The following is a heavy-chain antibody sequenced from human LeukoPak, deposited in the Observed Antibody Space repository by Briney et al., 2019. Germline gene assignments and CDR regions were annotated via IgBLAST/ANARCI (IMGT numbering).Heavy chain of an antibody. CDR3: ARDGQYYYDSSGYEFDY. Sequence: ASVKVSSKASGYTFTGYYMHWVRQAPGQGLEWMGWINPNSGGTNYAQKFQGRVTMTRDTSISTAYMELSRLRSDDTAVYYCARDGQYYYDSSGYEFDYWGQGTLVTVSS. D-gene: IGHD3-22*01. CDR1: GYTFTGYY. V-gene: IGHV1-2*02. CDR2: INPNSGGT. J-gene: IGHJ4*02.